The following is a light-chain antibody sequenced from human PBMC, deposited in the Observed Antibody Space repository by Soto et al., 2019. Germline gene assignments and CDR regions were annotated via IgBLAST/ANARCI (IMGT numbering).Light chain of an antibody. V-gene: IGKV3-15*01. CDR2: GAY. CDR3: QQYKNWPPWT. CDR1: ENLNTN. Sequence: EIVMTQSPGTLSVSPGERATLSCRASENLNTNLAWYQQRPGQAPRLLIYGAYTRATGVPARFTGSGSGTDFTLTISSLQFEDFAVYFCQQYKNWPPWTFGQGTKVDI. J-gene: IGKJ1*01.